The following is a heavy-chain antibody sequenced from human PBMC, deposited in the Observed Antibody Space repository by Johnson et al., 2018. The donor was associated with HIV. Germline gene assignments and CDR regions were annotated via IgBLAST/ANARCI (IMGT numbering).Heavy chain of an antibody. V-gene: IGHV3-33*01. J-gene: IGHJ3*02. CDR3: ARSYSSSSHDAFDI. D-gene: IGHD6-6*01. Sequence: VQLVESGGGVVQPGRSLRLSCAASGFTFSSYGMHWVRQAPGKGLEWVAVVWYDGSNKYYADSVKGRFTISRDNSKNTLYVQMNSLRAEDTAVYYCARSYSSSSHDAFDIWGQGTMVTVSS. CDR2: VWYDGSNK. CDR1: GFTFSSYG.